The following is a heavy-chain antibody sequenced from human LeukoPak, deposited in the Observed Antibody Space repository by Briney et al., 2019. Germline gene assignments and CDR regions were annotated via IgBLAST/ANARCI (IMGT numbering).Heavy chain of an antibody. CDR3: ARDRGEGRERPFDY. V-gene: IGHV4-4*02. CDR2: IQHSGST. CDR1: GVSISSSNW. Sequence: SGTLSLTCGVSGVSISSSNWWTWVRQPPGKGLEWIGEIQHSGSTNYNPSLKSRVTLSVDKSKNHFSLNLISVTAADTAVYYCARDRGEGRERPFDYWGRGTLVTVSS. D-gene: IGHD1-26*01. J-gene: IGHJ4*02.